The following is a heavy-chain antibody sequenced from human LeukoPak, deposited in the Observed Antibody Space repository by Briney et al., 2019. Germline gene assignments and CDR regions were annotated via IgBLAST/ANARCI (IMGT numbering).Heavy chain of an antibody. J-gene: IGHJ5*02. CDR2: INPNSGGT. D-gene: IGHD2-15*01. CDR3: ARDRVVVVAATGVSWFDP. V-gene: IGHV1-2*02. Sequence: ASVKVSCQASGYTFTGYYMHWVRQAPGQGLEWMGWINPNSGGTNYAQKFQGRVTMTRDTSISTAYMELSRLRSDDTAVYYCARDRVVVVAATGVSWFDPWGQGTLVTVSS. CDR1: GYTFTGYY.